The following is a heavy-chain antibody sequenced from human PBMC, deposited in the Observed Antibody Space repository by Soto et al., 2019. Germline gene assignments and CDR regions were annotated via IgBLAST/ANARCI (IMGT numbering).Heavy chain of an antibody. CDR1: GGSIGSGGFY. J-gene: IGHJ4*02. V-gene: IGHV4-31*03. CDR3: AREFPSSTGFFDY. Sequence: QVQLQESGPGLVKPSQTLSLTCTVSGGSIGSGGFYWSWIRQYPEKGLEWIGYIYYSGSTYYNPSLKSRVTISVDTSNNEFSRKLGSVNAADSAMYYCAREFPSSTGFFDYWGPGILVTVSS. D-gene: IGHD2-2*01. CDR2: IYYSGST.